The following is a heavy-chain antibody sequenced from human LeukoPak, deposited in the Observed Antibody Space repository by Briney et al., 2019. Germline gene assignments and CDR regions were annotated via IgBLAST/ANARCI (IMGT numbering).Heavy chain of an antibody. CDR3: AKERPVVVPNDSSGYYYDY. CDR2: ISYDGSNK. V-gene: IGHV3-30*18. D-gene: IGHD3-22*01. J-gene: IGHJ4*02. CDR1: GFTFSSYG. Sequence: GGSLRLSCAASGFTFSSYGMHWVRQAPGKGLGWVAVISYDGSNKYYADSVKGRFTISRDNSKNTLYLQMNSLRAEDTAVYYCAKERPVVVPNDSSGYYYDYWGQGTLVTVSS.